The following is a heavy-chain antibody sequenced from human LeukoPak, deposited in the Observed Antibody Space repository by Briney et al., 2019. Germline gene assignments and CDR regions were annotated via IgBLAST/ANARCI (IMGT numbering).Heavy chain of an antibody. CDR1: GFTFSSYA. V-gene: IGHV3-23*01. CDR3: ASADLPAWPYYFDY. CDR2: ISGSGGST. J-gene: IGHJ4*02. Sequence: GGSLRPSCAASGFTFSSYAMSWVRQAPGKGLEWVSAISGSGGSTYYADSVKGRFTISRDNSKNTLYLQMNSLRAEDAAIYYCASADLPAWPYYFDYWGQGTLVTVSS.